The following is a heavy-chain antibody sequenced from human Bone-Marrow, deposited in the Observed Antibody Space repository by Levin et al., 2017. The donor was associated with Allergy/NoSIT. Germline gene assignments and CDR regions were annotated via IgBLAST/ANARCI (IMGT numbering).Heavy chain of an antibody. V-gene: IGHV3-21*01. Sequence: GESLKISCTASGFVFTRHTMHWVRQAPGKGLEWVASISSSGNYIMYADSLKGRFTISKDNAKNSLYLQMHSLRGAETAVYYCARDSLGYSSSWYFFDLWGQGTLVTVSS. J-gene: IGHJ4*02. D-gene: IGHD6-13*01. CDR1: GFVFTRHT. CDR3: ARDSLGYSSSWYFFDL. CDR2: ISSSGNYI.